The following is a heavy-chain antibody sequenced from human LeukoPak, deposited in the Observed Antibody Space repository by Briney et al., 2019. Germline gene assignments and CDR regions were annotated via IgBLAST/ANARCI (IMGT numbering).Heavy chain of an antibody. CDR1: GGSISSSSYY. J-gene: IGHJ4*02. CDR3: ARHMYYYGSGSYMH. D-gene: IGHD3-10*01. V-gene: IGHV4-39*01. CDR2: IYYSGST. Sequence: SETLSLTCNVSGGSISSSSYYWGWIRQPPGKGLEWIGSIYYSGSTYYNPSLKSRVTISVDTSKNQFSLKLSSVTAADTAVYYCARHMYYYGSGSYMHWGQGTLVTVSS.